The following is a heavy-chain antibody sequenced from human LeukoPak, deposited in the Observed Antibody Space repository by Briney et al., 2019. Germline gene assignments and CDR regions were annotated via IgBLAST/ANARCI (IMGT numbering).Heavy chain of an antibody. J-gene: IGHJ1*01. Sequence: PSETLSLTCTVSGGSINTYFWSWIRQPPGKGLEWIGDIYYSGSTNYNPSLKSRVTISVDTSKNQFSLKLSSVTAADTAVYYCARGVTGGWYGDFQHWGQGTLVTVSS. CDR2: IYYSGST. D-gene: IGHD6-19*01. V-gene: IGHV4-59*01. CDR3: ARGVTGGWYGDFQH. CDR1: GGSINTYF.